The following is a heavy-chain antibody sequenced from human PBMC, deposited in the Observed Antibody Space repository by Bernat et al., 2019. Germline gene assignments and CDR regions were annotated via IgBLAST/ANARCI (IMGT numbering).Heavy chain of an antibody. CDR3: ARRVVTYFDS. D-gene: IGHD4-23*01. CDR1: GDSTSSNNYF. CDR2: VHYSGST. Sequence: QLQLQESGPGLVTPSETLSLTCTVSGDSTSSNNYFWDWIRQPPGKWLEWIGSVHYSGSTYYNPALRSRATISLDTSKNQFSLKLSSVTATDTAVFYWARRVVTYFDSWGQGTLVTVSS. J-gene: IGHJ4*02. V-gene: IGHV4-39*01.